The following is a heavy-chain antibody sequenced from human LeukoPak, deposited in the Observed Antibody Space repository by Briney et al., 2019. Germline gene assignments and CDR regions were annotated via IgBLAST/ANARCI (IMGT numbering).Heavy chain of an antibody. V-gene: IGHV3-43*02. D-gene: IGHD3-22*01. J-gene: IGHJ4*02. CDR2: ISGDGGST. CDR3: AKDIPNYYDSSGYSYYSDY. CDR1: GFTFDDYA. Sequence: PGGSLRLSCAASGFTFDDYAMHWVRQAPGKGLEWVSLISGDGGSTYYADSVKGRFTISRDNSKNSLYLQMNSLRTEDTALYYCAKDIPNYYDSSGYSYYSDYWGQGTLVTVSS.